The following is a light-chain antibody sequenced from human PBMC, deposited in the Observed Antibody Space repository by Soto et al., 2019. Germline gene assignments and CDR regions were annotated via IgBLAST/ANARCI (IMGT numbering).Light chain of an antibody. V-gene: IGLV1-44*01. CDR1: SSNIGSNT. CDR3: AAWDDSLNAYV. J-gene: IGLJ1*01. Sequence: QSVLTQPPSASGTPGQRVTISCSGSSSNIGSNTVNWYQQLPGTAPKLLIYSNNQRPSGVPDRCSGSKSGTSASLAISGLQSEDEADYDCAAWDDSLNAYVFGTGTKVTVL. CDR2: SNN.